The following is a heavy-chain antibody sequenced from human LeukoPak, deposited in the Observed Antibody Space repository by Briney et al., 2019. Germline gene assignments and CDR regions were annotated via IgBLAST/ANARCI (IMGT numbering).Heavy chain of an antibody. J-gene: IGHJ3*02. Sequence: GGSLRLSCAASGFTFSSFDMNWVRQAPGKGLEWVSYISGSGSAIYHADSVKGRFTISRDNSKNTLYLQMNSLRAEDTAVYYCASGNSYGGISAFDIWGQGTMVTVSS. V-gene: IGHV3-48*01. CDR3: ASGNSYGGISAFDI. CDR2: ISGSGSAI. D-gene: IGHD5-18*01. CDR1: GFTFSSFD.